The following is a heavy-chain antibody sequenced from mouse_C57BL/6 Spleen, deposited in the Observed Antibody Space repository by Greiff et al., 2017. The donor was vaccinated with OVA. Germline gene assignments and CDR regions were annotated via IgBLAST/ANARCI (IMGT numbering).Heavy chain of an antibody. CDR1: GYTFTNYW. Sequence: QVHVKQSGAELVRPGTSVKMSCKASGYTFTNYWIGWAKQRPGHGLEWIGDIYPGGGYTNYNEKFKGKATLTADKSSSTAYMQFSSLTSEDSAIYYCARGSSGYWDYWGQGTTLTVSS. D-gene: IGHD3-2*02. V-gene: IGHV1-63*01. CDR3: ARGSSGYWDY. J-gene: IGHJ2*01. CDR2: IYPGGGYT.